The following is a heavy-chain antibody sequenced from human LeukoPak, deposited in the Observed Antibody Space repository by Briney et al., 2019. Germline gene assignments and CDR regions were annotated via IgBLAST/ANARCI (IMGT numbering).Heavy chain of an antibody. J-gene: IGHJ6*03. CDR2: IYYSGST. CDR1: GGSISSSSYY. D-gene: IGHD3-9*01. V-gene: IGHV4-39*07. CDR3: ARRSATISYYMDV. Sequence: SETLSLTCTVSGGSISSSSYYWGWIRQPPGKGLEWIGSIYYSGSTYYNPSLKSRVTISVDTSKNQFSLKLSSVTAADTAVYYCARRSATISYYMDVWGKGTTVTISS.